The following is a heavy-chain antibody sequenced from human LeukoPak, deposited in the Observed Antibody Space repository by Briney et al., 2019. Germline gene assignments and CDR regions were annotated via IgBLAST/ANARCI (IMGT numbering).Heavy chain of an antibody. D-gene: IGHD5-24*01. V-gene: IGHV3-7*01. CDR1: GFTFSSYS. J-gene: IGHJ5*02. CDR2: IKQDESEK. CDR3: AKGGKDDYEDWFDP. Sequence: GGSLRLSCAASGFTFSSYSMNWVRQAPGKGLEWVANIKQDESEKYYVDSVKGRFTISRDNAKNSLYLQMNSLRAEDTAVYYCAKGGKDDYEDWFDPWGQGTLVTVSS.